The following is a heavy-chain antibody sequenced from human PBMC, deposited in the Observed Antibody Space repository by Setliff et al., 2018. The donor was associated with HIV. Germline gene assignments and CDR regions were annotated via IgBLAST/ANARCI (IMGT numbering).Heavy chain of an antibody. V-gene: IGHV3-30*07. D-gene: IGHD6-19*01. Sequence: GSLRLSCAASGFTFSNYAMHWVRQAPGRGLEWVAVISYGGGLKLYADSVKGRFTISRDFSDNTLYLQMNSLRAVTVRNVAAVDCWGQGTLVTVSS. CDR3: VDC. CDR2: ISYGGGLK. CDR1: GFTFSNYA. J-gene: IGHJ4*02.